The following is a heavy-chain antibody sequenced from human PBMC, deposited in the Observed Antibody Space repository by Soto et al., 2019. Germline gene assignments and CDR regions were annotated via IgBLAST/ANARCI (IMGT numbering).Heavy chain of an antibody. D-gene: IGHD3-22*01. CDR2: IYPGDSDT. CDR3: ARHQYYYDSSGYYTGGGYYYYYGMDV. Sequence: GESLKISCKGSGYSFTSYWIGWVRQMPGKGLEWMGIIYPGDSDTRYSPSFQGQVTISADKSISTAYLQWSSLKASDTAMYYCARHQYYYDSSGYYTGGGYYYYYGMDVWGQGTTVTV. CDR1: GYSFTSYW. V-gene: IGHV5-51*01. J-gene: IGHJ6*02.